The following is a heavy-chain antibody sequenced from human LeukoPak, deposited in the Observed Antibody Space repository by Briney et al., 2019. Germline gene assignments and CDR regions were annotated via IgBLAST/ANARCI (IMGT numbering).Heavy chain of an antibody. CDR1: GYTFTSYY. CDR2: INPSGGST. D-gene: IGHD4-17*01. J-gene: IGHJ4*02. V-gene: IGHV1-46*01. Sequence: ASVKVSCKASGYTFTSYYMHWVRQAPGQGLEWMGIINPSGGSTSYAQKFQGRVTMTRDMSTSTVYMELSSLRSDDTAVYYCARGWRWEPTVTTPYYFDYWGQGTLVTVSS. CDR3: ARGWRWEPTVTTPYYFDY.